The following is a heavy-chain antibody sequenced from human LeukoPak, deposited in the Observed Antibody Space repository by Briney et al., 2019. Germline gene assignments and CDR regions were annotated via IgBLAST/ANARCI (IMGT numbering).Heavy chain of an antibody. CDR3: ATFVNYYDSGTSYLRDY. CDR2: IIPIFGRA. D-gene: IGHD3-22*01. CDR1: GGTFSSYA. V-gene: IGHV1-69*05. J-gene: IGHJ4*02. Sequence: ASVKVSCKASGGTFSSYAISWVRQAPGQGLEWMGGIIPIFGRANAAQKFQGRLTITTDESTSTAYMELSSLRSEDTAVYYCATFVNYYDSGTSYLRDYWGQGALVTVSS.